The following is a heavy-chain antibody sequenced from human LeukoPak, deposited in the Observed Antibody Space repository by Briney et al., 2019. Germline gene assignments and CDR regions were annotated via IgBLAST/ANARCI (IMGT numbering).Heavy chain of an antibody. V-gene: IGHV3-53*01. CDR2: IYGGGST. CDR3: ASWPVGWYGEDS. D-gene: IGHD6-19*01. Sequence: TGGSLRLSCAASGFTVSSNYMSWVRQAPGKGLEWVSVIYGGGSTYYADSVKGRFTISRDTPKNTLYLQMNSLRVEDTAVYYCASWPVGWYGEDSWGQGTLVTVSS. J-gene: IGHJ4*02. CDR1: GFTVSSNY.